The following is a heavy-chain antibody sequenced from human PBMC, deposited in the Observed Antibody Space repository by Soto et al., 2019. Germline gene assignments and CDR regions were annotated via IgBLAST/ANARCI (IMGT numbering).Heavy chain of an antibody. CDR3: ARPPARPNLWPNWLDP. V-gene: IGHV4-31*03. D-gene: IGHD3-10*01. CDR2: IYYSGST. CDR1: GGSISSGGYY. J-gene: IGHJ5*02. Sequence: SETLSLTCTVSGGSISSGGYYWSWIRQHPGKGLEWIGYIYYSGSTYYNPSLKSRVTISLDTSKNQFSLKLSSVTAADTAVYYCARPPARPNLWPNWLDPCRQGPLVDVSS.